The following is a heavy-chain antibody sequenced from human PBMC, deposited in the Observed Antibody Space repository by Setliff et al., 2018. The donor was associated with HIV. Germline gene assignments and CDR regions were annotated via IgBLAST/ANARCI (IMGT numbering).Heavy chain of an antibody. CDR3: ASRRGIEFYFDI. V-gene: IGHV4-34*01. Sequence: SETLSLTCAVYGQSISGYYWSWIRQTPGKGLEWIGAINHGGDTNYNPSLKSRVTISVGSSYNHFSLKLSSVTAADTGVYYCASRRGIEFYFDIWGQGTRVTVSS. CDR2: INHGGDT. D-gene: IGHD3-10*01. J-gene: IGHJ4*02. CDR1: GQSISGYY.